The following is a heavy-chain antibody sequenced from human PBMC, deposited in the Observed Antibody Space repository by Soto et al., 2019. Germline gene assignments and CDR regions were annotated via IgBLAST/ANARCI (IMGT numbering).Heavy chain of an antibody. Sequence: GGSLRLSCAASGFTFSSYWMSWVRQAPGKGLEWVANIKQDGSEKYYVDSVKGRFTISRDNAKNSLYLQMDSLRAEDTAVYYCAREIIVVVVAATVDGWFDPWGQGTLVTVSS. J-gene: IGHJ5*02. D-gene: IGHD2-15*01. CDR2: IKQDGSEK. CDR3: AREIIVVVVAATVDGWFDP. CDR1: GFTFSSYW. V-gene: IGHV3-7*01.